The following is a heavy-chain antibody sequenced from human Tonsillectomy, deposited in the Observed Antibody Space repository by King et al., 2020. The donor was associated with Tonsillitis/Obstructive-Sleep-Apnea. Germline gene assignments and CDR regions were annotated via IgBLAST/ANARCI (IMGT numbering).Heavy chain of an antibody. CDR1: GYSFTSYW. Sequence: VQLVQSGAEVKKPGESLRISCEGSGYSFTSYWISWVRQMPGKGLEWMGRIDPSDSYNNYSPSFRGHVTISADKSIRTAYLKWRGLKASDTAMYYCARRQAYFDSSGFDYWGQGVLVTVLS. CDR2: IDPSDSYN. D-gene: IGHD3-22*01. V-gene: IGHV5-10-1*03. J-gene: IGHJ4*02. CDR3: ARRQAYFDSSGFDY.